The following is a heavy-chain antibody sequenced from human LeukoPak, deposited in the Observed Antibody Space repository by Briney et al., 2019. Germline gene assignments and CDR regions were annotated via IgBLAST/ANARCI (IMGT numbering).Heavy chain of an antibody. J-gene: IGHJ6*03. D-gene: IGHD5-18*01. CDR2: MNPNSGNT. Sequence: ASVKVCCKASGYTFISYDINWMRQATGQGLEWMGWMNPNSGNTGYAPKFQGRVTLTRNTSTSTAYMELSSLRSEDTAIYYCARRAMAYFYMDVWGKGTTVTVSS. CDR1: GYTFISYD. CDR3: ARRAMAYFYMDV. V-gene: IGHV1-8*03.